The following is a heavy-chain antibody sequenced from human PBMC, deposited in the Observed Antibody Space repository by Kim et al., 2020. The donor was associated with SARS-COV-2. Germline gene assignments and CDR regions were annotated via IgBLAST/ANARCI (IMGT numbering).Heavy chain of an antibody. D-gene: IGHD3-22*01. CDR1: GYTFTGYY. V-gene: IGHV1-2*02. J-gene: IGHJ1*01. CDR2: INPNSGGT. CDR3: ARDEMYYYDSSGYL. Sequence: ASVKVSCKASGYTFTGYYMHWVRQAPGQGLEWMGWINPNSGGTNYAQKFQGRVTMTRDTSISTAYMELSRLRSDDTAVYYCARDEMYYYDSSGYLWGQGTLFTVSS.